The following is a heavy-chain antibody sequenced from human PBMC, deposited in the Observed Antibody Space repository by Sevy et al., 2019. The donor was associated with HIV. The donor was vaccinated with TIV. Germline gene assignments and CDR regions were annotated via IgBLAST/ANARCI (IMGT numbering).Heavy chain of an antibody. CDR3: TTGRSSSWYIRYFQH. CDR2: IKSKTDGGTT. J-gene: IGHJ1*01. CDR1: GFTFSNAW. V-gene: IGHV3-15*01. D-gene: IGHD6-13*01. Sequence: GGSLRLSCAASGFTFSNAWMSWVRQAPGKGLEWVGRIKSKTDGGTTDYAAPVKGRFTISRDDSKNTLDLQMNSLKTEDTAVYYCTTGRSSSWYIRYFQHWGQGTLVTVSS.